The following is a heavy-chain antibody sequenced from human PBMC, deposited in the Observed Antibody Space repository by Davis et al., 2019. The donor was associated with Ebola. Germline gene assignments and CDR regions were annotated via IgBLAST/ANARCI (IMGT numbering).Heavy chain of an antibody. V-gene: IGHV1-18*01. CDR2: INAGNGNT. CDR1: GGTFSSYA. J-gene: IGHJ6*02. CDR3: ARDLRSGMDV. Sequence: ASVKVSCKASGGTFSSYAISWVRQAPGQGLEWMGWINAGNGNTKYSQKFQGRVTMTRDTSTSTVYMELSSLRSEDTAVYYCARDLRSGMDVWGQGTTVTVSS.